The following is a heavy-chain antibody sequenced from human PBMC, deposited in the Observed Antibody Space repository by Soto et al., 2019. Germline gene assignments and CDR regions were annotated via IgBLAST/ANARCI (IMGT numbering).Heavy chain of an antibody. J-gene: IGHJ4*02. Sequence: PSETLSLTCTVSGGSISTYYWSWIRQPPGKGLEWIGYINYSGRTNYNPSLKSRVTMSLDTSKNQFSLKLRSVTAADTALFYCARYAGSSWFDFWGQGILVTVSS. CDR2: INYSGRT. CDR1: GGSISTYY. D-gene: IGHD6-13*01. V-gene: IGHV4-59*01. CDR3: ARYAGSSWFDF.